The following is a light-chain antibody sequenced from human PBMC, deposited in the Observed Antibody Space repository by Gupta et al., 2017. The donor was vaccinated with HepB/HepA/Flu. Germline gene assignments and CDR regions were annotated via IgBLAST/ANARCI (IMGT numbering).Light chain of an antibody. CDR2: AAS. J-gene: IGKJ4*01. CDR1: QGIRSY. V-gene: IGKV1-9*01. Sequence: DIQLTQSPSFLSASVGDRVTITCRASQGIRSYLAWYQQKPGKAPKLLIYAASTLQSGVPSRFSGSGSGTEFTLTISSLQPEDFATYYCQQVNSHSVTFGGGTQVEIK. CDR3: QQVNSHSVT.